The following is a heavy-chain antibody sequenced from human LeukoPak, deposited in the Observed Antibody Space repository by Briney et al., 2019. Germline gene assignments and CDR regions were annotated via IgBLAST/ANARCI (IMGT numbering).Heavy chain of an antibody. J-gene: IGHJ3*01. Sequence: GGSLRLSCVASGFTFSDYTMHWVRQAPGKALEWVASINSGNNYIYYADSVKGRFTISRDNAKNSLFLQMNSLRADDTAVYSCARVLLGMSAFDLWGQGTMVSVSS. D-gene: IGHD3-9*01. CDR2: INSGNNYI. CDR1: GFTFSDYT. CDR3: ARVLLGMSAFDL. V-gene: IGHV3-21*06.